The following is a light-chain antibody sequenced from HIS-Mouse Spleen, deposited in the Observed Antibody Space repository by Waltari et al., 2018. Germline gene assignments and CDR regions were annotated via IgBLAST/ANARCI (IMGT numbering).Light chain of an antibody. J-gene: IGLJ2*01. Sequence: QSALTQPASVSGSPGQSITISCTGTSSDFGSYNLVSWYQQHPGKAPKLMIYEGSKRPSGVSNRFSGSKSGNTASLTISGLQAEDEADYYCCSYAGSSTFVVVFGGGTKLTVL. CDR3: CSYAGSSTFVVV. CDR1: SSDFGSYNL. V-gene: IGLV2-23*03. CDR2: EGS.